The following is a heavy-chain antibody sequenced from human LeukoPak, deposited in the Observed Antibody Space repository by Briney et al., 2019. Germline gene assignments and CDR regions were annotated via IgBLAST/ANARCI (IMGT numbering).Heavy chain of an antibody. CDR1: GFTFSRYW. CDR3: ARGRPHGNDY. Sequence: GGSLRLSCAASGFTFSRYWMNWVRQAPGKGLVWVSRIASDGSSTTYADSVKGRFSISRDNAKNTLYLQMNSLRVEDTAVYYCARGRPHGNDYWGRGTLVTVSS. J-gene: IGHJ4*02. CDR2: IASDGSST. V-gene: IGHV3-74*01. D-gene: IGHD4-23*01.